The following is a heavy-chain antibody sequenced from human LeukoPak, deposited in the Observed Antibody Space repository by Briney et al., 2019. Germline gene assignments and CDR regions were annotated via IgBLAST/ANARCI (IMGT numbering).Heavy chain of an antibody. CDR2: IKQDGSET. D-gene: IGHD3-10*01. V-gene: IGHV3-7*01. Sequence: GGSLRLSCAASGFTFSSYYMSWVRQAPGMGLEWVANIKQDGSETHYVDSVKGRFTISRDNAKTSLYLQMNSLRGEDTAVYYCARDPRGSEYSHFDSWGQGTLVTVSS. CDR1: GFTFSSYY. CDR3: ARDPRGSEYSHFDS. J-gene: IGHJ4*02.